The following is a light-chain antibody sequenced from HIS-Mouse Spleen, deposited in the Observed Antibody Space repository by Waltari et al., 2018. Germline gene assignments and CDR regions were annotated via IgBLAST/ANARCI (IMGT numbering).Light chain of an antibody. CDR3: QQYGSSPPWT. Sequence: EIVLMQSPGTLSLSPGERVTLSCRASQSVSSSYLAWYQQKPGQAPRLLIYGASSRATGIPDRFSGSGSGTDFTLTISRLEPEDFAVYYCQQYGSSPPWTFGQGTKVEIK. V-gene: IGKV3-20*01. CDR1: QSVSSSY. J-gene: IGKJ1*01. CDR2: GAS.